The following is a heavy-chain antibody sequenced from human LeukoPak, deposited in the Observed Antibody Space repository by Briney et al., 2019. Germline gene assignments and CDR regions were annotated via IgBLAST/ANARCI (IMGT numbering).Heavy chain of an antibody. CDR2: IISSGSTI. D-gene: IGHD4-17*01. CDR3: AKGPYGDYAGWYFQH. J-gene: IGHJ1*01. V-gene: IGHV3-48*03. Sequence: GGSLRLSCAASGFTFSSYEMNWVRQAPGKGLEWVSYIISSGSTIYYAHSVKGRFTISRDNAKNSLYLQMSSLRAEDTAVYYCAKGPYGDYAGWYFQHWGQGTLVTVSS. CDR1: GFTFSSYE.